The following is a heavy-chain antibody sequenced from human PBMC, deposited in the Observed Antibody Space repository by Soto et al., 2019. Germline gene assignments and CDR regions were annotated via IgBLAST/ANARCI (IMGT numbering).Heavy chain of an antibody. CDR3: AHKGDYYWYFDL. D-gene: IGHD5-12*01. CDR2: IYWDDDK. Sequence: SCPRLVNPTQTLTLTCTFSGFSLSTSGVGVGWIRQPPGKALEWLALIYWDDDKRYSPSLKSRLTITKDTSKNQVVLTMTNMDPVDTATYYCAHKGDYYWYFDLWGRGTLVTVAS. CDR1: GFSLSTSGVG. V-gene: IGHV2-5*02. J-gene: IGHJ2*01.